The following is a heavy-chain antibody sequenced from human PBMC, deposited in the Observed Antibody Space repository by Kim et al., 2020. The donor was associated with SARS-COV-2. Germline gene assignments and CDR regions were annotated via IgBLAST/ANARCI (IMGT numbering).Heavy chain of an antibody. D-gene: IGHD3-22*01. CDR3: VKDFFDSSAAFDL. Sequence: YGDSVEGRFTISRDNAMSSLFLQMNSLRAEDTALYYCVKDFFDSSAAFDLWGQGTLVTVSS. J-gene: IGHJ4*02. V-gene: IGHV3-9*01.